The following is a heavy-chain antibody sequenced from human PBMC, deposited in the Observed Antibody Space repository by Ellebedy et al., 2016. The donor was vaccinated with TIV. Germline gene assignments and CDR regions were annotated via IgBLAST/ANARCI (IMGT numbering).Heavy chain of an antibody. CDR2: ISGSSGHT. CDR1: GFTFSSYA. D-gene: IGHD2-2*01. J-gene: IGHJ5*02. CDR3: AKFPDIVVVPAASGDNWFDP. V-gene: IGHV3-23*01. Sequence: GESLKISCAASGFTFSSYAMHWVRQAPGKGLEWVSIISGSSGHTNYADSVKGRFTISRDNSKNTLYLQMNSLRAEDTAVYYCAKFPDIVVVPAASGDNWFDPWGQGTLVTVSS.